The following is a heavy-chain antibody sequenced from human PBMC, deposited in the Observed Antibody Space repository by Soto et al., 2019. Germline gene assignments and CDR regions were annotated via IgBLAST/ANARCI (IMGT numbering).Heavy chain of an antibody. CDR3: AKDSPASANLQDLDY. CDR2: LTPGGETT. CDR1: GFIFSSFA. J-gene: IGHJ4*02. Sequence: HPGGSLRLSCAASGFIFSSFAMTWVRQAPGKGLEWVSALTPGGETTDYIDSVKGRFTISRDNAKNTLYLQMNSLTAADTALYYCAKDSPASANLQDLDYWGQGTLVTVSS. V-gene: IGHV3-23*01. D-gene: IGHD6-19*01.